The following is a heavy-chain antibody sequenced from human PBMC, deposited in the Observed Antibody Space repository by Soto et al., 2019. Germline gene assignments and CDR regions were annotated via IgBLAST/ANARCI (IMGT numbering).Heavy chain of an antibody. J-gene: IGHJ4*02. D-gene: IGHD2-21*02. Sequence: QVQLQESGPGLVKPSQTLSLTCTVSGGSISSGGYYWSWIRQHPGKGLEWIGYIYYSGSTYYNPSLKSRVTISVDTSKNQFSLKLSSVTAADTAGYYRARDHCGDCYYFDYWGQGTLVTVSS. V-gene: IGHV4-31*03. CDR2: IYYSGST. CDR1: GGSISSGGYY. CDR3: ARDHCGDCYYFDY.